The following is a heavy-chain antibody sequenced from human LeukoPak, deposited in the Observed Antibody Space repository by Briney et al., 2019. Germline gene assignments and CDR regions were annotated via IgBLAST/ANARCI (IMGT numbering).Heavy chain of an antibody. CDR3: ARDRTMIVVNVGKKDAFDI. D-gene: IGHD3-22*01. CDR2: IRGYNGNT. J-gene: IGHJ3*02. CDR1: GYTFTSSG. V-gene: IGHV1-18*01. Sequence: ASVKVSCKASGYTFTSSGISWVRQAPGQGLEWIGWIRGYNGNTNYAQKVQGRVTMTTDTSTRTAYMGLRSLRSDDTAVYYCARDRTMIVVNVGKKDAFDIWGQGTMVTVSS.